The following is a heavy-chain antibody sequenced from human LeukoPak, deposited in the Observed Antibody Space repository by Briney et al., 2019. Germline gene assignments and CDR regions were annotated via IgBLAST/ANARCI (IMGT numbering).Heavy chain of an antibody. CDR3: ARACLLWFGDEEPHYYYYGMDV. Sequence: HAASVNVTCKASGYTFTSYGISWVRQAPGQGLEWMGWISAYNGNTNYAQKLQGRVTMTTDTSTSTAYMELRSLRSDDTAVYYCARACLLWFGDEEPHYYYYGMDVWGQGTTVTVSS. CDR2: ISAYNGNT. D-gene: IGHD3-10*01. J-gene: IGHJ6*02. CDR1: GYTFTSYG. V-gene: IGHV1-18*01.